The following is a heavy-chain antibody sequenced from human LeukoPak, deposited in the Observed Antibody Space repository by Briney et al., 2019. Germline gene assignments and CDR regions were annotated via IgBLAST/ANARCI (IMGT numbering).Heavy chain of an antibody. CDR2: IESDGSST. Sequence: GGSLRLSCAASGFTFSSHWMHWVRQAPGKGLVWVSRIESDGSSTSYADSVKGRFTISRDNAKNTLYLQMNSLIAEDTAVYFCARENWIRDGYNWDAFDIWGQGTMVTVSS. J-gene: IGHJ3*02. V-gene: IGHV3-74*01. D-gene: IGHD5-24*01. CDR1: GFTFSSHW. CDR3: ARENWIRDGYNWDAFDI.